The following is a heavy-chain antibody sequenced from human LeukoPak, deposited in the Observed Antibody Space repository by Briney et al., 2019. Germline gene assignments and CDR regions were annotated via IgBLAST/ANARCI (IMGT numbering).Heavy chain of an antibody. CDR2: IIPIFSTT. V-gene: IGHV1-69*13. CDR3: ARDLDTAMVETN. CDR1: GGIFSSYA. Sequence: VASVKVSCKASGGIFSSYAISWVRQAPGQGLEWMGGIIPIFSTTNYAQKFQGRVTITADESTSTAYMELSSLRSEDTAVYYCARDLDTAMVETNWGQGTLVTVSS. J-gene: IGHJ4*02. D-gene: IGHD5-18*01.